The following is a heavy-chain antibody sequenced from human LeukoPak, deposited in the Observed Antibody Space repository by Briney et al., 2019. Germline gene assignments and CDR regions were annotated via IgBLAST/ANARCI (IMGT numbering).Heavy chain of an antibody. CDR1: GFTFSSYW. CDR2: IKQDGSEK. J-gene: IGHJ4*02. CDR3: AKDQGATDFWSGFDY. Sequence: GGSLRLYCAASGFTFSSYWMSWVRQAPGKGLEWVANIKQDGSEKYYVDSVKGRFTISRDNAKNSLYLQMNSLRAEDTAVYYCAKDQGATDFWSGFDYWGQGTLVTVSS. D-gene: IGHD3-3*01. V-gene: IGHV3-7*01.